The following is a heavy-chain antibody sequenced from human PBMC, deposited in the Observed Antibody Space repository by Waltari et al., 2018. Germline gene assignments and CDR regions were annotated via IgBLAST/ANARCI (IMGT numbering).Heavy chain of an antibody. CDR1: GYTFTDYY. CDR2: VDPEDGET. V-gene: IGHV1-69-2*01. D-gene: IGHD2-15*01. CDR3: ATDGYCSGGSCYDYYYGMDV. Sequence: EVQLVQSGAEVKKPGATVKISCKVSGYTFTDYYMHWVQQAPGKGLEWMGLVDPEDGETRYAEKFQGRVTITADTSTDTAYMELSSLRSEDTAVYYCATDGYCSGGSCYDYYYGMDVWGQGTTVTVSS. J-gene: IGHJ6*02.